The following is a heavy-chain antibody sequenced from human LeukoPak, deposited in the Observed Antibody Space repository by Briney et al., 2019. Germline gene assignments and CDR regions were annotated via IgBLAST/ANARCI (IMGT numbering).Heavy chain of an antibody. CDR3: AKVPSPVGATHYFDY. Sequence: PGGSLRLSCAASGFTFSSYAMSWVRQGPGKGLEWVSAISGSGGNTYYADSVKGRFTISRDNSKNTLYLQMNSLRAEDTAVYYCAKVPSPVGATHYFDYWGQGTLVTVSS. V-gene: IGHV3-23*01. D-gene: IGHD1-26*01. J-gene: IGHJ4*02. CDR1: GFTFSSYA. CDR2: ISGSGGNT.